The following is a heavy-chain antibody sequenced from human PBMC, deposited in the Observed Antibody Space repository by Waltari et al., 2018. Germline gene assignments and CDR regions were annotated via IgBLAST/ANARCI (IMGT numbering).Heavy chain of an antibody. Sequence: QVQLVQSGAEVKKPGSSVKVSCKASGCTSSSYAISWGRQAPGQGLEWMGRIIPIFGTANYAQKFQGRVTITADKSTSTAYMELSSLRSEDTAVYYCARDLLHYYDSSGYYSHYWGQGTLVTVSS. CDR3: ARDLLHYYDSSGYYSHY. J-gene: IGHJ4*02. CDR1: GCTSSSYA. CDR2: IIPIFGTA. D-gene: IGHD3-22*01. V-gene: IGHV1-69*13.